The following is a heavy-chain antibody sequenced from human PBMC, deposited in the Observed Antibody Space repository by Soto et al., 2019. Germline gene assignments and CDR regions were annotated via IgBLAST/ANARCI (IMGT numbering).Heavy chain of an antibody. J-gene: IGHJ3*02. D-gene: IGHD1-7*01. CDR1: GFTFSDYY. CDR2: ISSSGSTI. Sequence: GGSLRLSCAASGFTFSDYYMSWIRQAPGKGLEWVSYISSSGSTIYYADSVKGRFTISRDNAKNSLYLQMNSLRAEDTAVYYCAKDNWNYLKAYDIWGQGTMVTVSS. CDR3: AKDNWNYLKAYDI. V-gene: IGHV3-11*01.